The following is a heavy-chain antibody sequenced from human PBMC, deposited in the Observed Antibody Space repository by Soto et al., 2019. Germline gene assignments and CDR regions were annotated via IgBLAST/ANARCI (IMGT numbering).Heavy chain of an antibody. D-gene: IGHD5-12*01. V-gene: IGHV4-30-4*01. Sequence: SETLSLTCTVSGGSISSADYYWSWVRQPPGKGLEWIGYIYYSGSTFFNPSLKSRVTISKDTSRNQFSLRLNSVTAADTAVYYCARAIVVTIGGMDVWGQGATVTVSS. CDR1: GGSISSADYY. CDR2: IYYSGST. J-gene: IGHJ6*02. CDR3: ARAIVVTIGGMDV.